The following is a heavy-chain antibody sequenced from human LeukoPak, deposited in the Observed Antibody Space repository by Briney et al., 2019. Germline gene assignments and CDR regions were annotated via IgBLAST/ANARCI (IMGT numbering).Heavy chain of an antibody. Sequence: GGSLRLSCAASGFTFDDYAMHWVRQAPGKGLEWVAGISWNSGSIGYADSVKGRFTISRDNAKNSLYQQMNSLRAEDTALYYCAKDMLIAAARTGGPDYWGQGTLVTVSS. CDR1: GFTFDDYA. V-gene: IGHV3-9*01. CDR3: AKDMLIAAARTGGPDY. J-gene: IGHJ4*02. D-gene: IGHD6-13*01. CDR2: ISWNSGSI.